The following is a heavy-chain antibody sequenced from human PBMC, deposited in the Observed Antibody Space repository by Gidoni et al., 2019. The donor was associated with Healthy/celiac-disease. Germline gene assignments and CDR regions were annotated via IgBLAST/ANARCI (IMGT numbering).Heavy chain of an antibody. CDR3: ASFDSSGPGHYYYGMDV. Sequence: QVQLVQSGAEVKKPVSSVKVSCKASGGTFSSYAISWVRQAPGQGLEWMGGIIPIFGTANYAQKFQGRVTITADESTRTAYMELSSLRSEDTAVYYCASFDSSGPGHYYYGMDVWGQGTTVTVSS. J-gene: IGHJ6*02. CDR1: GGTFSSYA. CDR2: IIPIFGTA. D-gene: IGHD3-22*01. V-gene: IGHV1-69*01.